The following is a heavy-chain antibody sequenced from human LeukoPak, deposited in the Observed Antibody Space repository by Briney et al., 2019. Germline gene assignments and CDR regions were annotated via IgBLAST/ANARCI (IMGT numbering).Heavy chain of an antibody. D-gene: IGHD6-19*01. CDR3: AKVPLSSSGWDREYYFDY. V-gene: IGHV3-23*01. Sequence: GGSLRLSCAASGFTVSNNYMNWVRQAPGKGLEWVSAISGSGGSTYYADSVKGRFSFSRDNSKNTLYLQMNSLRAEDTAVYYCAKVPLSSSGWDREYYFDYWGQGTLVTVSS. CDR2: ISGSGGST. J-gene: IGHJ4*02. CDR1: GFTVSNNY.